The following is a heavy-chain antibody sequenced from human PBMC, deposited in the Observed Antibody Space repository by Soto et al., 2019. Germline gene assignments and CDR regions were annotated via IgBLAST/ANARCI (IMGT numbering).Heavy chain of an antibody. J-gene: IGHJ5*02. Sequence: QVQLVQSGAEVKKPGSSVKVSCKASGGTFSSYAISWVRQAPGEGLEWMGGIIPMFGSINYAQKLQVRVTIFADESTNIAYMELSSLRSEDTAVYYCASSTYYDFWSGFNWFDPWGQGTLVTVSS. CDR1: GGTFSSYA. D-gene: IGHD3-3*01. CDR2: IIPMFGSI. V-gene: IGHV1-69*01. CDR3: ASSTYYDFWSGFNWFDP.